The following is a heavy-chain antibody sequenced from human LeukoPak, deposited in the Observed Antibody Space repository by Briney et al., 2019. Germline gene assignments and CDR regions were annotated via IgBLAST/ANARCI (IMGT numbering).Heavy chain of an antibody. Sequence: SETLSLTCTASGGSISSGSYYWSWIRQPAGTGLEWIGRIYTSGSANYNPSLKSRVTISVDTSKNQFSLKLSSVTAADTAVYYCARSDYGMDVWGQGTTVTVSS. CDR2: IYTSGSA. CDR3: ARSDYGMDV. V-gene: IGHV4-61*02. CDR1: GGSISSGSYY. J-gene: IGHJ6*02.